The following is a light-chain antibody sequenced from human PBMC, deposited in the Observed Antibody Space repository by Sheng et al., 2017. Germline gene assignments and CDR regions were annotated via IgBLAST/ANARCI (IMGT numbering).Light chain of an antibody. CDR3: QQYNNWPPLT. CDR2: GAS. CDR1: KSVSDN. V-gene: IGKV3-15*01. J-gene: IGKJ5*01. Sequence: EIVMTQSPATLSVSPGERATLSCRANKSVSDNLAWYQQIPGQAPRLLIYGASTRATGIPVRFSGSGSGTDFTLTISSLQSEDSAVYYCQQYNNWPPLTFGQGTRLEIK.